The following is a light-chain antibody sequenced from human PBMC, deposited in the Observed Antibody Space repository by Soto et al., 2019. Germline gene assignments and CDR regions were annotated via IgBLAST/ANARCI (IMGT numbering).Light chain of an antibody. V-gene: IGKV3D-20*02. CDR2: DAS. CDR3: QQRSNWPT. Sequence: EILFTQSPGTLSLSPGERATLSCRASQSVSNNYLAWYQQKPGKAPRLLIYDASVRATGTPARLSGGGSGTAFTLAIRSLEPEDFALYDCQQRSNWPTFGQGTRLEIK. CDR1: QSVSNNY. J-gene: IGKJ5*01.